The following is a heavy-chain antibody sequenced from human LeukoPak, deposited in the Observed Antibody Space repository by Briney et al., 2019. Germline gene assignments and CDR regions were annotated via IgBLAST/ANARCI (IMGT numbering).Heavy chain of an antibody. CDR2: IWYDGSNK. J-gene: IGHJ6*02. CDR1: GFTFSSYG. CDR3: ARPLRPLYYYYAMDV. V-gene: IGHV3-33*01. Sequence: GGSLRLSCAASGFTFSSYGMHWVRQAPGKGLEWVAVIWYDGSNKYYADSVKGRFTISRDNSKNTLYLQINSLRAEDTAVYYCARPLRPLYYYYAMDVWGQGTTVTVSS.